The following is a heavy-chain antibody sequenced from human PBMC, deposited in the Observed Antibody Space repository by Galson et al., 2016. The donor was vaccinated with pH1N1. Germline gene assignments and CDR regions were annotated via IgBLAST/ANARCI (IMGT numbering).Heavy chain of an antibody. D-gene: IGHD3-22*01. CDR2: TYYRSKWYN. J-gene: IGHJ6*02. CDR3: ARGGFYYDSSGPSYGMDV. CDR1: GDSVSSNSAA. V-gene: IGHV6-1*01. Sequence: CAISGDSVSSNSAAWNWIRQSPSRGLEWLGRTYYRSKWYNDYAVSVKSRITINPDTSKNQFSLQLNSVTPEETAVYYCARGGFYYDSSGPSYGMDVWGRGTTVTVSS.